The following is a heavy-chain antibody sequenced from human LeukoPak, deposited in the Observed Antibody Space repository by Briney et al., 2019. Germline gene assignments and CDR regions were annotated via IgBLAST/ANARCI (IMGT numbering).Heavy chain of an antibody. CDR2: IIPIFGTA. J-gene: IGHJ4*02. V-gene: IGHV1-69*13. Sequence: ASVKVSCKASGGTFSSYAISWVRQAPGQGLEWMGGIIPIFGTANYAQKFQGRVTITADESTSTAYMELSSLRSEDTAVYYCARDSIDFWSDPVRCVFGYWGQGTLVTVSS. CDR1: GGTFSSYA. CDR3: ARDSIDFWSDPVRCVFGY. D-gene: IGHD3-3*01.